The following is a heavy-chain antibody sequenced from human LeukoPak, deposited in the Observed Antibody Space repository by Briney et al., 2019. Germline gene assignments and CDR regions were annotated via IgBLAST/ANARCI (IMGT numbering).Heavy chain of an antibody. D-gene: IGHD1-14*01. Sequence: GGSLRLSCTGAGFTFATYTFNWVRQAPGKGLEWVAFIRNDGNEIYYADSVKGRFTISRDNSRDTLYFQMNSLIYEDTAVYYCAKTGFQWGEYFYYMDVWGKGTTVTVSS. CDR1: GFTFATYT. V-gene: IGHV3-30*02. CDR2: IRNDGNEI. CDR3: AKTGFQWGEYFYYMDV. J-gene: IGHJ6*03.